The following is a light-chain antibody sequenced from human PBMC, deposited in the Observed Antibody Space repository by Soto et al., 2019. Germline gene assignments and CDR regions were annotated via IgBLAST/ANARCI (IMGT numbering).Light chain of an antibody. CDR3: TSYTSSTTWV. V-gene: IGLV2-14*01. Sequence: QSVLTQPASVSGSPGQSITISCTGTSSDVGRYNYVSWYQQHPGKAPKLMIYEVSNRSSGVSNRFSASKSGNTASLTISGLQAEDEADYYCTSYTSSTTWVFGGGTQLTVL. J-gene: IGLJ7*01. CDR1: SSDVGRYNY. CDR2: EVS.